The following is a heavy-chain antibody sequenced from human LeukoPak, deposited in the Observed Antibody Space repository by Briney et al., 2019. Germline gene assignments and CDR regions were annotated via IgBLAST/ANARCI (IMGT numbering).Heavy chain of an antibody. V-gene: IGHV3-9*01. Sequence: GRSLRLSCAASGFTFDDYAMHWVRQAPGKGLEWVSGISWNSGSIGYADSVKGRFTIYRDNAKNSLYLQMNSLRAEDTPLYYCAKGSGSGYYYGPDFDYWGQGTLVTVSS. CDR3: AKGSGSGYYYGPDFDY. J-gene: IGHJ4*02. D-gene: IGHD3-22*01. CDR2: ISWNSGSI. CDR1: GFTFDDYA.